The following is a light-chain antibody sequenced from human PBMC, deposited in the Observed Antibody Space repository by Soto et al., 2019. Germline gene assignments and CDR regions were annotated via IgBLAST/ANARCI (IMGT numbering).Light chain of an antibody. Sequence: VMTQSPLSLSVIPGEPASISCRSSQSLLHTNSYNYVDWYVQKPGQSPQVLIFMGSNRAPGVPYRFSGSETGTDFTLTISEVETEDVGIYYCMQSLQTPLTFGQGTKLE. V-gene: IGKV2-28*01. CDR2: MGS. CDR1: QSLLHTNSYNY. CDR3: MQSLQTPLT. J-gene: IGKJ2*01.